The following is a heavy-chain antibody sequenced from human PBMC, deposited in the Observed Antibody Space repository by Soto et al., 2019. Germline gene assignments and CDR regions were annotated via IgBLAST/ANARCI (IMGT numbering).Heavy chain of an antibody. Sequence: SETLSLTCAVYGGSFSCYYWSWIRQPPGKGLEWIGEINHSGSTNYNPSLKSRVTISVDTSKNQFSLKLSSVTAADTAVYYCASRVSGYYSYYMDVWGKGTTVTVS. V-gene: IGHV4-34*01. CDR3: ASRVSGYYSYYMDV. CDR2: INHSGST. CDR1: GGSFSCYY. D-gene: IGHD3-10*01. J-gene: IGHJ6*03.